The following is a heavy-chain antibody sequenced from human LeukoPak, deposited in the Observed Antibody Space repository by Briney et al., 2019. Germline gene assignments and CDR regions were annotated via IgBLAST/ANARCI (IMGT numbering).Heavy chain of an antibody. V-gene: IGHV4-59*01. CDR3: ARGVVAAPTNFDY. D-gene: IGHD2-15*01. J-gene: IGHJ4*02. CDR2: IYYSGST. CDR1: GGSISSYY. Sequence: SETLSLTCTVSGGSISSYYWSWIRQPPGKGLEWIGYIYYSGSTNYNPSLKSRVTISVDTSKNHFSLKLSSMTAADTAVYYCARGVVAAPTNFDYWGQGTLVTVSS.